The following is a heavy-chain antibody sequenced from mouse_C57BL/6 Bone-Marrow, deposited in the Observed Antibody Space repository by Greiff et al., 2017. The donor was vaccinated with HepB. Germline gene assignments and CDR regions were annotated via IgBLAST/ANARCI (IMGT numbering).Heavy chain of an antibody. J-gene: IGHJ4*01. Sequence: DVMLVESGGGLVQPGGSLKLSCAASGFTFSDYYMYWVRQTPEKRLEWVAYISNGGGSTYYPDTVKGRFTISRDNAKNTLYLQMSRLKSEDTAMYYCARHPVVGKGYWGQGTSVTVSS. V-gene: IGHV5-12*01. CDR1: GFTFSDYY. CDR3: ARHPVVGKGY. D-gene: IGHD1-1*01. CDR2: ISNGGGST.